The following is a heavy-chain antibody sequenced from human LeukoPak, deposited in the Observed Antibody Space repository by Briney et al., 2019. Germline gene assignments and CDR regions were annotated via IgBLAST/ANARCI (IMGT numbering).Heavy chain of an antibody. J-gene: IGHJ4*02. CDR2: INQDGSEE. V-gene: IGHV3-7*01. CDR3: VRDGGVSGYDLLDY. Sequence: GGSLRLSCAASGFTFSSYSMNWVRQAPGKGLEWVAQINQDGSEEYYMDSVKARFTISRDNAKNSVFLQMNSLRAEDTAVYYCVRDGGVSGYDLLDYWGQGTLVTVSS. CDR1: GFTFSSYS. D-gene: IGHD5-12*01.